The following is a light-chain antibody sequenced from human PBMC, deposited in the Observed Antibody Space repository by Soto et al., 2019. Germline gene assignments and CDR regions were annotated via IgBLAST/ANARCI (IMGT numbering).Light chain of an antibody. CDR1: QSVSSN. CDR3: QQYNNWWT. V-gene: IGKV3-15*01. CDR2: GAS. Sequence: EIVMTQSPATLSVSPGERVTLSCRASQSVSSNLAWYQQKPGQAPRLLIYGASTRATGIPARFSGSGSGTEFTLTFSSLQSEDFAVYYCQQYNNWWTFGQGTKVEIK. J-gene: IGKJ1*01.